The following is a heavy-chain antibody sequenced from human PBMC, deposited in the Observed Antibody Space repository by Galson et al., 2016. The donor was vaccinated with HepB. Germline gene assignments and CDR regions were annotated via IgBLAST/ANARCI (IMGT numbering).Heavy chain of an antibody. CDR3: ARVSRAAAAD. CDR2: IYYTGGT. D-gene: IGHD6-13*01. V-gene: IGHV4-61*03. Sequence: SETLSLTCTVSGGSVTTVDYYWSWIRQPPGKGLEWIGYIYYTGGTNYNPSLKSRVPISVDTSKSHFSLKLSSVTAADTAVYYCARVSRAAAADWGQGTLVTVSS. J-gene: IGHJ1*01. CDR1: GGSVTTVDYY.